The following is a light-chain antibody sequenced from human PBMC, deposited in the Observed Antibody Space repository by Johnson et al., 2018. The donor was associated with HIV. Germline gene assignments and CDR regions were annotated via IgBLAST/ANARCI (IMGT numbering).Light chain of an antibody. CDR2: ENN. J-gene: IGLJ1*01. Sequence: QSVLTQPPSVSAAPGQKVTISCSGSSSNIGNNYVSWYQQLPGTAPKLLIYENNKRPSGIPDRFSGSKSGTSATLGITGLQTGDEADYYCGTWDSSLSADVFGTGTKVPVL. CDR3: GTWDSSLSADV. CDR1: SSNIGNNY. V-gene: IGLV1-51*02.